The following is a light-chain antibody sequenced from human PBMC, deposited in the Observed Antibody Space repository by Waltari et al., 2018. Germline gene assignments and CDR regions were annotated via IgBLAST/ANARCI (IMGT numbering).Light chain of an antibody. CDR3: QVWDYDTAHLV. Sequence: SYVLTQPPSVSVAPGKTARIACGGNNIGAKSVHWYQERPGQAPVLIIYYDSVRPSGIPGRFSGSNAGNTATRTISRVEAGDEADYYCQVWDYDTAHLVFGGGTTLTVV. V-gene: IGLV3-21*04. CDR1: NIGAKS. CDR2: YDS. J-gene: IGLJ3*02.